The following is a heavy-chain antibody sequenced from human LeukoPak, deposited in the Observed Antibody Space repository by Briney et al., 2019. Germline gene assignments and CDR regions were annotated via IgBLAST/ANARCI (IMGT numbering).Heavy chain of an antibody. CDR3: ARHPDLRWPRSFDY. D-gene: IGHD2-21*01. CDR2: VYQSGST. CDR1: DYSISSGYY. J-gene: IGHJ4*02. Sequence: SETLSLICAVSDYSISSGYYWGWIRQPPGKGLEWIGSVYQSGSTYYSPSLKSRVTISVDTSNNQFSLKLTSVTAADTVIYYCARHPDLRWPRSFDYWGQGTLVSVSS. V-gene: IGHV4-38-2*01.